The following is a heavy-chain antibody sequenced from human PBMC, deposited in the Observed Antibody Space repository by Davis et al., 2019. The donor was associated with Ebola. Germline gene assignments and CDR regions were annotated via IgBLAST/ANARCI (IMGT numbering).Heavy chain of an antibody. Sequence: SETLSLTCAVYGGSFSGYYWSWIRQPPGKGLEWIGEINHSGSTNYNPSLKSRVTISVDTSKNQFSLKLSSVTAADTAVYYCARARYYYGRGRLDPWGQGTLVTVSS. J-gene: IGHJ5*02. CDR1: GGSFSGYY. D-gene: IGHD3-10*02. CDR3: ARARYYYGRGRLDP. CDR2: INHSGST. V-gene: IGHV4-34*01.